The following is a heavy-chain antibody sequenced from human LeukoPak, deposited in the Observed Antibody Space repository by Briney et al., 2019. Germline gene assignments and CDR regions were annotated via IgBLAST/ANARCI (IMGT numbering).Heavy chain of an antibody. CDR3: VRDREYCSSTSCSHYFDY. V-gene: IGHV3-66*01. J-gene: IGHJ4*02. CDR1: GFIVSRDF. CDR2: VYSGDGT. Sequence: PGGSLRLSCVASGFIVSRDFMSWVRQAPGKGLEWVSVVYSGDGTYYADSVKGRFTISRDNSKNTLYLQMNSLRAEDTAVYYCVRDREYCSSTSCSHYFDYWGQGTLVTVSS. D-gene: IGHD2-2*01.